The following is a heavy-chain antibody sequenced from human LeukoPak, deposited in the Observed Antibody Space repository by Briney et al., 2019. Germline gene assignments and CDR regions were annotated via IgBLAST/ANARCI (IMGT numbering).Heavy chain of an antibody. V-gene: IGHV3-30-3*01. CDR1: GFTFSSYA. Sequence: PGGSLRLSCAASGFTFSSYAMHWVRQAPGKGLEWVAVISYDGSNKYYADSVKGRFTISRDNSKNTLYLQMNSLRAEDTAVYYCARDRIAVAGHPRYYYYYGMDVWGQGTTVTVSS. CDR3: ARDRIAVAGHPRYYYYYGMDV. D-gene: IGHD6-19*01. CDR2: ISYDGSNK. J-gene: IGHJ6*02.